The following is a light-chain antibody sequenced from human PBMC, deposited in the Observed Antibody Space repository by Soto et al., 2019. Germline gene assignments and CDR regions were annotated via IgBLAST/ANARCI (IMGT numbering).Light chain of an antibody. CDR1: NSDVGGYNY. CDR2: EVS. CDR3: NSYTKSTILHLV. Sequence: QSVLTQPASVSGSPGQSLTISCTGTNSDVGGYNYVSWYQQHPGKAPKLMIFEVSNRPSGVPNRFSGSKSGNTAFLTISGLQAEDEADYNCNSYTKSTILHLVFGTGTKVTV. V-gene: IGLV2-14*01. J-gene: IGLJ1*01.